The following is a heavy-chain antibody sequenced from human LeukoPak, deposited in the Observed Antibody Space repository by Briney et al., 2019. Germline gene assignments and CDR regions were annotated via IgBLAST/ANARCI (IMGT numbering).Heavy chain of an antibody. V-gene: IGHV3-11*01. CDR2: ISSSGSTI. CDR1: GFTVSSNY. Sequence: GGSLRLSCAASGFTVSSNYMSWIRQAPGKGLEWVSYISSSGSTIYYADSVKGRFTISRDNAKNSLYLQMNSLRAEDTAVYYCVKEDSSSWYNWFDPWGQGTLVTVSS. J-gene: IGHJ5*02. CDR3: VKEDSSSWYNWFDP. D-gene: IGHD6-13*01.